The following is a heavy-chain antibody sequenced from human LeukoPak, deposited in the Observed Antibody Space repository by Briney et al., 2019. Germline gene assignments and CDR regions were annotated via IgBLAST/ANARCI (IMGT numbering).Heavy chain of an antibody. V-gene: IGHV3-21*01. Sequence: GGSLRLSCAASGFTLSSYSMNWVRQAPGKGLEWVSSISSSSSYIYYADSVKGRFTISRDNAKNSLYLQMNSLRAEDTAVYYCARKHCTNGVCYIGIFDYWGQGTLVTVSS. J-gene: IGHJ4*02. CDR3: ARKHCTNGVCYIGIFDY. CDR2: ISSSSSYI. D-gene: IGHD2-8*01. CDR1: GFTLSSYS.